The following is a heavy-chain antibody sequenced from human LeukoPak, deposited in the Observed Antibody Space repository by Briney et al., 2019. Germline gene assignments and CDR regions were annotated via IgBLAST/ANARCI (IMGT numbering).Heavy chain of an antibody. Sequence: ASVKVSCKACGYTFTSYGISWVRQAPGQGLEWMGWISAYNDNTNYAQKLQGRVTMTTDTSTSTAYMELRSLRSDDTAVYYCARGRRYDSSGYRPEIDYWGQGTLVTVSS. D-gene: IGHD3-22*01. CDR2: ISAYNDNT. J-gene: IGHJ4*02. CDR3: ARGRRYDSSGYRPEIDY. CDR1: GYTFTSYG. V-gene: IGHV1-18*01.